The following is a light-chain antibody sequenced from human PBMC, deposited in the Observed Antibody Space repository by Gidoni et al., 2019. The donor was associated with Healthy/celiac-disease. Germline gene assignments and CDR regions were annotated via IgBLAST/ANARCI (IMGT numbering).Light chain of an antibody. CDR2: AAS. J-gene: IGKJ4*02. CDR3: QQSYSNPALT. Sequence: DIHLTQSPSYLSASVGDRVTITCRASQSISSYLNLYQQKQVKATKLLIYAASSLKSGVPSRYSGSGSGTDLNLTISSLQPEDFATYYFQQSYSNPALTFGGGTKVEIK. CDR1: QSISSY. V-gene: IGKV1-39*01.